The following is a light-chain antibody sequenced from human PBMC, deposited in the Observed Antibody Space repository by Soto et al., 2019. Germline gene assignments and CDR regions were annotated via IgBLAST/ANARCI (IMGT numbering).Light chain of an antibody. J-gene: IGKJ5*01. V-gene: IGKV3-20*01. Sequence: EIVLTQSPGTLSLSPGERVTLSCRASQSVSSNYLAWYQQKPGQAPRLVMSRASSRASGIPDRFSGSGSGTDFTLTISRLEPEDFAVYYCQQYGSSPRITFGQGTRLEIK. CDR1: QSVSSNY. CDR3: QQYGSSPRIT. CDR2: RAS.